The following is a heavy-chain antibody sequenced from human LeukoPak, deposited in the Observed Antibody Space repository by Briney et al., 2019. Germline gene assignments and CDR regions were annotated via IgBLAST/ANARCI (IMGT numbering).Heavy chain of an antibody. Sequence: PSETLSLTCAVYGGSFSGYYWSWIRQPAGKGLEWIGRIYTSGSTNYNPSLKSRVTISVDTSKNQFSLKLSSVTAADTAVYYCTRDRITMARGVISYWGQGTLVTVSS. CDR3: TRDRITMARGVISY. D-gene: IGHD3-10*01. CDR1: GGSFSGYY. J-gene: IGHJ4*02. CDR2: IYTSGST. V-gene: IGHV4-4*07.